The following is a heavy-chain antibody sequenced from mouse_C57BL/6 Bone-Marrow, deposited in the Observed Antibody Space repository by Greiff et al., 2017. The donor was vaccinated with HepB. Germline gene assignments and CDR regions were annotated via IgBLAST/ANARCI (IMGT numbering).Heavy chain of an antibody. CDR2: IDPENGDT. CDR3: TPCYSNYGYFDV. CDR1: GFNIKDDY. D-gene: IGHD2-5*01. J-gene: IGHJ1*03. V-gene: IGHV14-4*01. Sequence: EVQVVESGAELVRPGASVKLSCTASGFNIKDDYMHWVKQRPEQGLEWIGWIDPENGDTEYASKFQGKATITADTSSNTAYLQLSSLTSEDTAVYYCTPCYSNYGYFDVWGTGTTVTVTA.